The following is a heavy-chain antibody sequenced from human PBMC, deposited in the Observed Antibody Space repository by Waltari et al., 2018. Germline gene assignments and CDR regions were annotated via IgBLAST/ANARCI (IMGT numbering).Heavy chain of an antibody. V-gene: IGHV1-24*01. D-gene: IGHD3-10*01. Sequence: QVQLVQSGAEVRKPGASVKVSCKVSGYTLPDLSMHWVRTAPGKGLEWMGGFDPEDGETIYAQKFQGRVTMTEDTSTDTAYMELSSLRSEDTAVYYCATELWFGELRTGMDVWGQGTTVTVSS. CDR2: FDPEDGET. J-gene: IGHJ6*02. CDR3: ATELWFGELRTGMDV. CDR1: GYTLPDLS.